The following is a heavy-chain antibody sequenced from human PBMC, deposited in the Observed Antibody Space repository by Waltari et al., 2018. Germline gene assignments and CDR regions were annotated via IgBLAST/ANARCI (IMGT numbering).Heavy chain of an antibody. CDR3: ARVGAIFGLDP. Sequence: QVQLVQSGAEVKKPGASVKVSCKASGYTFTGYYMHWVRQAPGQGLGWMGWINRNRGGTNYAQKFQGRVTMTRDTSISTAYMELSRLRSDDTAVYYCARVGAIFGLDPWGQGTLVTVSS. CDR1: GYTFTGYY. D-gene: IGHD3-3*01. V-gene: IGHV1-2*02. J-gene: IGHJ5*02. CDR2: INRNRGGT.